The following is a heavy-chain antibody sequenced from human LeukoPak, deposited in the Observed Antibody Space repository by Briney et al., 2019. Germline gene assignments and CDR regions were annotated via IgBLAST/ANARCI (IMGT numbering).Heavy chain of an antibody. V-gene: IGHV4-4*07. D-gene: IGHD2-15*01. Sequence: PSETLSLTCTVSGRSISSYYWSWLRQPAGKGLEWIGRIYTSGSTNYNPSLRSRVTMSVDTSKNQFSLKLSSVTAADTAVYYCVREGGYCSGGSCYSGFFFDYWGQGTLVTVSS. CDR1: GRSISSYY. CDR3: VREGGYCSGGSCYSGFFFDY. CDR2: IYTSGST. J-gene: IGHJ4*02.